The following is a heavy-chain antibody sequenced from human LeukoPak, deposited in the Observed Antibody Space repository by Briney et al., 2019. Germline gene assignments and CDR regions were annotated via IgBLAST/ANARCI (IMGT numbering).Heavy chain of an antibody. CDR1: GGSIGTSAYY. Sequence: SETLSLTCTVSGGSIGTSAYYWGWIRQPPGKGLEWIGSVYYSGNTYCNPSLKSRVTISVDTSKNQFSLKLSSVTAADTAVYYCARRNDFDIWGQGTMVTVSS. CDR3: ARRNDFDI. J-gene: IGHJ3*02. V-gene: IGHV4-39*01. CDR2: VYYSGNT.